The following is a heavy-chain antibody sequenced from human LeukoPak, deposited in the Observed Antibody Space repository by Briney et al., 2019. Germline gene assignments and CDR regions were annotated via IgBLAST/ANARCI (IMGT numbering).Heavy chain of an antibody. CDR2: VYSGGGT. Sequence: SETLSLTCTVSGGSLSDNYWVWLRQPPGRGLEWVGYVYSGGGTSYNPSLKNRVTISVDTSQNRFSLKLTSVTAADTAVYYCARWRFAVPGTVWFDPWGQGTLVTVSS. J-gene: IGHJ5*02. CDR1: GGSLSDNY. CDR3: ARWRFAVPGTVWFDP. D-gene: IGHD6-19*01. V-gene: IGHV4-4*09.